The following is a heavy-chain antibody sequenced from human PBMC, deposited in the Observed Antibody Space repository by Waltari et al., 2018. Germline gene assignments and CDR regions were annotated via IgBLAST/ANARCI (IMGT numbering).Heavy chain of an antibody. D-gene: IGHD4-17*01. CDR1: GGSFSGYY. J-gene: IGHJ6*02. CDR3: ARGGRIWPTVTNYYYYGMDV. CDR2: INHSGST. V-gene: IGHV4-34*01. Sequence: QVQLQQWGAGLLKPSETLSLTCAVYGGSFSGYYWSWIRQPPGTGLEWIGEINHSGSTNYNPSLKSRVTISVDTSKNQFSLKLSSVTAADTAVYYCARGGRIWPTVTNYYYYGMDVWGQGTTVTVSS.